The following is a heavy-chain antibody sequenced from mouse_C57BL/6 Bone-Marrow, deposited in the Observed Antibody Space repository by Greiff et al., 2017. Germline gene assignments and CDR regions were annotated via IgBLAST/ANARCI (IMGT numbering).Heavy chain of an antibody. J-gene: IGHJ1*03. D-gene: IGHD1-1*01. CDR1: GYTFTSYW. V-gene: IGHV1-50*01. CDR3: ARSGYYGSSGHWYFDV. CDR2: IDPSDSYT. Sequence: VKQSCKASGYTFTSYWMQWVKQRPGQGLEWIGEIDPSDSYTNYNQKFKGKATLTVDTSSSTAYMQLSSLTSEDSAVYYCARSGYYGSSGHWYFDVWGTGTTVTVSS.